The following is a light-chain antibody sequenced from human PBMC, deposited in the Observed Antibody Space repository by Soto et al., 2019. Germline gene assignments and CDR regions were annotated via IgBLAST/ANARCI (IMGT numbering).Light chain of an antibody. CDR3: SSYTSSSTF. CDR1: SSDVGDDKS. Sequence: ALTQPASVSGSPGQSITISCTRFSSDVGDDKSVSWYQQHPGKAPKLLIYDITHRPSEISDRFSGSKSGDTASLTISGLQAEDEADYYCSSYTSSSTFFGGGTQLTVL. J-gene: IGLJ2*01. V-gene: IGLV2-14*03. CDR2: DIT.